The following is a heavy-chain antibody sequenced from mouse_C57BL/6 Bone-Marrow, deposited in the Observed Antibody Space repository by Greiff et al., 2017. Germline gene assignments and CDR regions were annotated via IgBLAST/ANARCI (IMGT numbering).Heavy chain of an antibody. J-gene: IGHJ1*03. Sequence: EVMLVESGGGLVKPGGSLKLSCAASGFTFSSYGMSWVRQTPDKRLEWVATISSGGSYTYYPDSVKGRFTISRDNAKNTLYLQMSSLKSEDTARYYCARRRIPHWYFDVWGTGTTVTVSS. CDR3: ARRRIPHWYFDV. CDR1: GFTFSSYG. CDR2: ISSGGSYT. V-gene: IGHV5-6*03.